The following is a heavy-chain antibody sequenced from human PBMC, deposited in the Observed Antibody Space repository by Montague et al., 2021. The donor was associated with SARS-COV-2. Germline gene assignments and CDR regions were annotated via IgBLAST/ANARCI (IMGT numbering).Heavy chain of an antibody. Sequence: CAISGDSVSSNSAAWNWIRQSPSRGLEWLGRTYYRSKWYNDYAVXLKSRITINPDTSKNQFSLQLNSVTAEDTAVYYCARELGRIIMMVDIRGFDYWGQGTLVTVSS. J-gene: IGHJ4*02. CDR3: ARELGRIIMMVDIRGFDY. V-gene: IGHV6-1*01. CDR1: GDSVSSNSAA. CDR2: TYYRSKWYN. D-gene: IGHD3-22*01.